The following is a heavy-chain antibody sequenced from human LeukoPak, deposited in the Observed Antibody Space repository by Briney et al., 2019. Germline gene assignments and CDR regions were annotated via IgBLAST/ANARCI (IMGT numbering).Heavy chain of an antibody. J-gene: IGHJ6*03. V-gene: IGHV3-9*01. Sequence: PGGSLRLSCAASGFTFDDYAMHWVRQAPGKGLEWVSGISWNSGSIGYADPVKGRFTISRDNSKNTLYLQMNSLRAEDTAVYYCAKSEDTHHATYYMDVWGKGTTVTVSS. CDR1: GFTFDDYA. CDR3: AKSEDTHHATYYMDV. D-gene: IGHD1-14*01. CDR2: ISWNSGSI.